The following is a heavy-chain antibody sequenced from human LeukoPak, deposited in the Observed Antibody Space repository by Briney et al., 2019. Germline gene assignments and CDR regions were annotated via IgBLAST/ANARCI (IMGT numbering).Heavy chain of an antibody. D-gene: IGHD1-26*01. Sequence: ASVKVSCKASGYTFTGYYMHWVRQAPGQGLEWMGWINPNSGGTNYAQKFQGRVTMTRDTSISTAYMELSRLRSDDTAVYYCARLPVSQRGFDFWGQGSLVTVSS. CDR1: GYTFTGYY. J-gene: IGHJ4*02. CDR2: INPNSGGT. V-gene: IGHV1-2*02. CDR3: ARLPVSQRGFDF.